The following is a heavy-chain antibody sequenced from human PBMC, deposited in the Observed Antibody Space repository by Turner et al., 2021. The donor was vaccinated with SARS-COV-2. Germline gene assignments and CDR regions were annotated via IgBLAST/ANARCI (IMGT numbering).Heavy chain of an antibody. V-gene: IGHV4-31*03. CDR2: IYYSGST. Sequence: QVQLQESGPGLVQPSQTLSPTCTVSGGSISSGAYYWSWIRQHPGKGLEWIGYIYYSGSTYYNPSLKSRVTISVDTSKNQFSLKLSSVTAADTAVYYCARAGTDWLQYYYFDYWGQGTLVTVSS. CDR3: ARAGTDWLQYYYFDY. J-gene: IGHJ4*02. CDR1: GGSISSGAYY. D-gene: IGHD3-9*01.